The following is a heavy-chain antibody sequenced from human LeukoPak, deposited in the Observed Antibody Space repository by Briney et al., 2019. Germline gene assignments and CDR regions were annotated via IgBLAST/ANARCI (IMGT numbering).Heavy chain of an antibody. Sequence: GGSLRLSCAASGFTFSSYAMSWVRQAPGKGLEWVSAISGSGGSTYYAGSVKGRFTISRDNSKNTLYLQMNSLRAEDTAVYYCAKARYSSSWYSWFDPWGQGTLVTVSS. CDR2: ISGSGGST. D-gene: IGHD6-13*01. CDR3: AKARYSSSWYSWFDP. J-gene: IGHJ5*02. V-gene: IGHV3-23*01. CDR1: GFTFSSYA.